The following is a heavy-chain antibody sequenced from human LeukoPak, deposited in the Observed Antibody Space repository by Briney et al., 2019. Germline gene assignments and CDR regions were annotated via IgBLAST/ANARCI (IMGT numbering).Heavy chain of an antibody. V-gene: IGHV1-2*02. J-gene: IGHJ5*02. Sequence: GASVKVSCKASGYTFTGYYMHWVRQAPGQGLEWMGWINPNSGGTNYAQKFQGRVTMTRDTSISTAYMELSRLRSDDTAVYYCARVRAQAYYYDSSGYSGFDPWGQGTLVTVS. CDR1: GYTFTGYY. D-gene: IGHD3-22*01. CDR2: INPNSGGT. CDR3: ARVRAQAYYYDSSGYSGFDP.